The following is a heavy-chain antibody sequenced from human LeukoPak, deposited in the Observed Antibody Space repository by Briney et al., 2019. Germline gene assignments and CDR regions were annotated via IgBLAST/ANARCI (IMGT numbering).Heavy chain of an antibody. CDR3: SKATYDSSGYYIFDY. J-gene: IGHJ4*02. CDR2: IGGGGGST. CDR1: GFTFSSYD. V-gene: IGHV3-23*01. Sequence: GGSLRLSCAASGFTFSSYDMSWVRQAPGKGLEWVSGIGGGGGSTYYADSVKGRFTISRDNSKNTLYLQMNSLRAEDTAVYYCSKATYDSSGYYIFDYWGQGTLVTVSS. D-gene: IGHD3-22*01.